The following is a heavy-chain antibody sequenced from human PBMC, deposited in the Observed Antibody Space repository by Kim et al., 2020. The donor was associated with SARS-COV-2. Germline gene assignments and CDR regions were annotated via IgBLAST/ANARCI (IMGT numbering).Heavy chain of an antibody. J-gene: IGHJ4*02. V-gene: IGHV1-46*01. CDR1: GYTFTSYY. Sequence: ASVKVSCKASGYTFTSYYMHWVRQAPGQGLEWMGIINPSGGSTSYAQKFQGRVTMTRDTSTSTVYMELSSLRSEDTAVYYCRLTIWFGESTRGGDYWGQGTLVTVSS. D-gene: IGHD3-10*01. CDR2: INPSGGST. CDR3: RLTIWFGESTRGGDY.